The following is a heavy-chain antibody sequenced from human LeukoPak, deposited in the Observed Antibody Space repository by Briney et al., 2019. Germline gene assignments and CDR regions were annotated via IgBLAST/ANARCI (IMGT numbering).Heavy chain of an antibody. V-gene: IGHV1-2*02. D-gene: IGHD2-2*02. CDR1: GYSFSGYY. J-gene: IGHJ4*02. Sequence: GASVKVSCKASGYSFSGYYIHWVRQVPGLGLEWMGWISSFSGATNFAQKFQGRVTMTRDTSVSTVYMAVSGLRCDDTAIYFCARDRSLYRAAILDNWGQGTLVTVSS. CDR2: ISSFSGAT. CDR3: ARDRSLYRAAILDN.